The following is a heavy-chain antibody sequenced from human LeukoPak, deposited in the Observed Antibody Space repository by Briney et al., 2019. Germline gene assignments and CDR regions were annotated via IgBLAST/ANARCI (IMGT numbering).Heavy chain of an antibody. J-gene: IGHJ4*02. CDR3: ARDISMDY. D-gene: IGHD2-2*01. CDR2: ISYDGSNK. V-gene: IGHV3-30-3*01. Sequence: GGSLRLSCAASGFTFSSYAMHWVRQAPGKGLEWVAVISYDGSNKYYADSVKGRFTISRDNSKNTLYLQMNSLRAEDTAVYYCARDISMDYWGQGTLVTASS. CDR1: GFTFSSYA.